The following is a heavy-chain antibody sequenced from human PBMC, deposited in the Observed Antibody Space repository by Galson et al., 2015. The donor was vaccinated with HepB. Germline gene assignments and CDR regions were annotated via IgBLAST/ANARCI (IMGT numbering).Heavy chain of an antibody. Sequence: PALVKPTQTLTLTCTFSGFSLSTSGMCVSWIRQPPGKALEWLARIDWDDDKYYSTSLKTRLTISKDTSKNQVVLTMTNMDPVDTATYYCARIHPIAAAGTGGQYFDYWGQGTLVTVSS. J-gene: IGHJ4*02. D-gene: IGHD6-13*01. CDR3: ARIHPIAAAGTGGQYFDY. V-gene: IGHV2-70*11. CDR1: GFSLSTSGMC. CDR2: IDWDDDK.